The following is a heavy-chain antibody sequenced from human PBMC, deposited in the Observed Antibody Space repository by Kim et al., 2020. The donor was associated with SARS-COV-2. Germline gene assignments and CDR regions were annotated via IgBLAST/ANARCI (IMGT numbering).Heavy chain of an antibody. CDR3: TTGWDSYYYDSSGYNY. Sequence: GGSLRLSCAASGFTFSNAWMSWVRQAPGKGLEWVGRIKSKTDGGTTDYAAPVKGRFTISRDDSKNTLYLQMNSLKTEDTAVYYCTTGWDSYYYDSSGYNYWGQGTLVTVSS. V-gene: IGHV3-15*01. CDR2: IKSKTDGGTT. J-gene: IGHJ4*02. D-gene: IGHD3-22*01. CDR1: GFTFSNAW.